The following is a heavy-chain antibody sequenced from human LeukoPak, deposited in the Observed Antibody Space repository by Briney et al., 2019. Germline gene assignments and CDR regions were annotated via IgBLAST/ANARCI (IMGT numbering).Heavy chain of an antibody. D-gene: IGHD6-13*01. CDR2: IYHSGST. V-gene: IGHV4-59*01. CDR1: GVSISTYY. Sequence: KASETLSLTCTVSGVSISTYYLTWIRQAPGKGLEWIGYIYHSGSTNYNPSLKSRVTISVDTSKNQFSLKLTSVTAADTAVYYCATERRTGSWYFDYWGQGTLVTVSS. CDR3: ATERRTGSWYFDY. J-gene: IGHJ4*02.